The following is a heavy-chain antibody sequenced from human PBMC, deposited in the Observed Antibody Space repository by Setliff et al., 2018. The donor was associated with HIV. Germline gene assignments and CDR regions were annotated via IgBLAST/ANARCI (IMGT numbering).Heavy chain of an antibody. Sequence: PGGSLRLSCAASGFTFSNAWMSWVRQAPGKGLEWVGRIKIKIDGGTTDYAAAVKGRFAISRDDSVSTVYLQMHSMKTEDTAVYYCITDYGSSSWYDYWGQGTLVTVSS. CDR2: IKIKIDGGTT. CDR1: GFTFSNAW. J-gene: IGHJ4*02. CDR3: ITDYGSSSWYDY. V-gene: IGHV3-15*01. D-gene: IGHD6-13*01.